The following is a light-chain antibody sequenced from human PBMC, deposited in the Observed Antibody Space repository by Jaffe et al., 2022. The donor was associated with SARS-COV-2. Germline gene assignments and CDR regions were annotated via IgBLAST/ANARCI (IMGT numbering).Light chain of an antibody. J-gene: IGKJ3*01. V-gene: IGKV1-39*01. CDR3: QQSYRTPPT. CDR2: GVS. CDR1: QSISNS. Sequence: DIQMTQSPSSLSASVGDRVTITCRASQSISNSLNWYQQKPGKAPKLLIYGVSSLQSGVPSRFSGSGSGTDFTLTISSLQPEDFTTYYCQQSYRTPPTFGPGTKVDLK.